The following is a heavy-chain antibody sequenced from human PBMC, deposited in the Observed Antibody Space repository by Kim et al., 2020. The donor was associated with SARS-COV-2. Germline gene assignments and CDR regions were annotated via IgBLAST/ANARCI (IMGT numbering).Heavy chain of an antibody. CDR2: MNPNSGNT. CDR3: ARGPLGELPVEY. Sequence: ASVKVSCKASGYTFTSYDINWVRQATGQGLEWMGWMNPNSGNTGYAQKFQGRVTMTRNTSISTAYMELSSLRSEDTAVYYCARGPLGELPVEYWGQGTLVTVSS. V-gene: IGHV1-8*01. CDR1: GYTFTSYD. D-gene: IGHD1-26*01. J-gene: IGHJ4*02.